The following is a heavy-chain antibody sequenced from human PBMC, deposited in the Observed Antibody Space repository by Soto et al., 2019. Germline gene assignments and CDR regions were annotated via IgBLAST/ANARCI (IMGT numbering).Heavy chain of an antibody. CDR2: IWYDGSNK. CDR3: ARDRNDFWSVYYQALDY. J-gene: IGHJ4*02. Sequence: QVQLVESGGGMVQPGRSLRLSCAASGFTFSSYGMHWVRQAPGKGLEWVAVIWYDGSNKYYADSVKGRFTISRDNSKNTLYLKMNSLRAEDTAVYYCARDRNDFWSVYYQALDYWGQGTMVTVSS. V-gene: IGHV3-33*01. CDR1: GFTFSSYG. D-gene: IGHD3-3*01.